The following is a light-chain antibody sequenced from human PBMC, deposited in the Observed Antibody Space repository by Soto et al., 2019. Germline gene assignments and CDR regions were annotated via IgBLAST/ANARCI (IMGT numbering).Light chain of an antibody. Sequence: QSVLTQAPSASGTPGQRVTISCSGTSSNIGSNTVNWYQQLPGTAPKLLIYNNDQRPSGVPDRFSGSKSGTSASLAIGGLQSEDEADYYCAAWDDSLNAWVFGGGTKVTVL. CDR1: SSNIGSNT. V-gene: IGLV1-44*01. CDR3: AAWDDSLNAWV. CDR2: NND. J-gene: IGLJ3*02.